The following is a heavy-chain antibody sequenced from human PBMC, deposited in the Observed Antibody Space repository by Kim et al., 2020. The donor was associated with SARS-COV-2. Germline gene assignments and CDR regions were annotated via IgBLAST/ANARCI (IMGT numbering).Heavy chain of an antibody. V-gene: IGHV4-61*02. Sequence: NYTPSLKSRVTISVDTSKNQFSLKLSSVTAADTAVYYCARVRTSGSYFDYWGQGTLVTVSS. CDR3: ARVRTSGSYFDY. D-gene: IGHD1-26*01. J-gene: IGHJ4*02.